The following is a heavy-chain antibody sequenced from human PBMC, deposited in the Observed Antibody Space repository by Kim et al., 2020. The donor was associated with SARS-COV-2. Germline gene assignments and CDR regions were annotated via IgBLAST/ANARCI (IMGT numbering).Heavy chain of an antibody. D-gene: IGHD6-19*01. Sequence: SETLSLTCTVSGDSISSFYWSWVRQPPGRRLEWIAYIYNSGSTNYNPSLKSRVTISVDTSKNQFSLNLSSVTAADTALYYCARGYTSGWSDAGGFDPWG. CDR3: ARGYTSGWSDAGGFDP. J-gene: IGHJ5*02. V-gene: IGHV4-59*13. CDR2: IYNSGST. CDR1: GDSISSFY.